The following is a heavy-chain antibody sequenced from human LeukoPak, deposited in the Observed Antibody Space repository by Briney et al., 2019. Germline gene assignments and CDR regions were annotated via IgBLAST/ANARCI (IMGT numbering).Heavy chain of an antibody. V-gene: IGHV1-24*01. Sequence: ASVKVSCKVSGYTLTELSMHWVRQAPGKGLEWMGGFDPEDGETIYAQKFQGRVTITRNTSISTAYMELSSLRSEDTAVYYCARDVQNEGFLVWGQGTLVTVSS. CDR2: FDPEDGET. J-gene: IGHJ4*02. CDR1: GYTLTELS. D-gene: IGHD1-1*01. CDR3: ARDVQNEGFLV.